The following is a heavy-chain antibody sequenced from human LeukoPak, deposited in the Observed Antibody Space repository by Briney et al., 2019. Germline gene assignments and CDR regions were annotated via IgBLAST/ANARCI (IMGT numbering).Heavy chain of an antibody. J-gene: IGHJ4*02. CDR1: GFTFSSYG. CDR3: AREGGSGWYYFDY. Sequence: GGSLRLSCAASGFTFSSYGVHWVRQAPGKGLEWVAVISYDGSNKYYADSVKGRFTISRDNSKNTLYLQMNSLRAEDTAVYCCAREGGSGWYYFDYWGQGTLDTVSS. CDR2: ISYDGSNK. V-gene: IGHV3-30-3*01. D-gene: IGHD6-19*01.